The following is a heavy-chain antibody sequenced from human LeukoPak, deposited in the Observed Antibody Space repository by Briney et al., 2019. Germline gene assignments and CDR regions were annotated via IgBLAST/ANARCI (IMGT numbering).Heavy chain of an antibody. Sequence: GGSLRLSCAASGFTFRNYWMNWVRQAPGKGLEWVANIKQDGSEIYYVDSVKGRFTISRDNAKNSLYLQMNSLRAEDTAVYFCASGTLLQHRKTVFSAFDYWGQGTLVTVSS. CDR2: IKQDGSEI. D-gene: IGHD3-22*01. CDR3: ASGTLLQHRKTVFSAFDY. J-gene: IGHJ4*02. V-gene: IGHV3-7*01. CDR1: GFTFRNYW.